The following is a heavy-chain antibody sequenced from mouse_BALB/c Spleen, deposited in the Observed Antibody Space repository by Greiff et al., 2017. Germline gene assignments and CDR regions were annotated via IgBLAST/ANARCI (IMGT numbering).Heavy chain of an antibody. D-gene: IGHD2-4*01. CDR1: GYTFTSYW. CDR3: ARSPYDYDGGMDY. Sequence: VQLQQSGAELVKPGASVKLSCKASGYTFTSYWMHWVKQRPGQGLEWIGEINPSNGRTNYNEKFKSKATLTVDKSSSTAYMQLSSLTSEDSAVYYCARSPYDYDGGMDYWGQGTSVTVSS. CDR2: INPSNGRT. J-gene: IGHJ4*01. V-gene: IGHV1S81*02.